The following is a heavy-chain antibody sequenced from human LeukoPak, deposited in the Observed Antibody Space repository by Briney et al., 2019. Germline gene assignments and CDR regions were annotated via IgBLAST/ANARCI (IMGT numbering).Heavy chain of an antibody. Sequence: GGSLRLSCEASGFRFSDYWMTRVRQAPGKGLEWVANIKEDGREKYYVDSVKGRFTLSKDNAKNSVYLQMNSLGAEDTAVYYCARGWGEKGYCRGGTCNNPQFDYWGQGILVTVSS. CDR3: ARGWGEKGYCRGGTCNNPQFDY. V-gene: IGHV3-7*01. D-gene: IGHD2-15*01. J-gene: IGHJ4*02. CDR2: IKEDGREK. CDR1: GFRFSDYW.